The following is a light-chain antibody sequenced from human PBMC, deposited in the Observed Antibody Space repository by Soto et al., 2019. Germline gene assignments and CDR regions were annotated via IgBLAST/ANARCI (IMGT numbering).Light chain of an antibody. J-gene: IGKJ4*01. CDR1: QAISNW. V-gene: IGKV1-12*01. Sequence: DTQMTQSPSSVSASVGERVIINCRTSQAISNWLAWYQHKPGKAPKLLIYAASSLQSGVPSRFSGSGSGTDFTLTISSLQPEDFATYYCLPANSFPLTFGGGTKVEIK. CDR2: AAS. CDR3: LPANSFPLT.